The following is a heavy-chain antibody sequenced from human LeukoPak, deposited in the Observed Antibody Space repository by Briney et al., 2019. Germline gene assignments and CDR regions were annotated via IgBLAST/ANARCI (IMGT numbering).Heavy chain of an antibody. J-gene: IGHJ4*02. V-gene: IGHV4-4*02. D-gene: IGHD1-26*01. CDR3: ASGSGSYYPFDY. CDR2: IYHSGTT. CDR1: GGSISSSNW. Sequence: TSETLSLTCAVSGGSISSSNWWSWVRQPPGKGLEWIGEIYHSGTTNYNPSLKSRVTVSVDKSKNLFSLKLSSVTAADTAVYYCASGSGSYYPFDYWGQGTLVTVSS.